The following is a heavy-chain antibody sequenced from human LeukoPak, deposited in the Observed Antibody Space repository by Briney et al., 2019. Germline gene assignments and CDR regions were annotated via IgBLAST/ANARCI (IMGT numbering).Heavy chain of an antibody. CDR1: GGSISSYY. V-gene: IGHV4-34*01. Sequence: SETLSLTCTVSGGSISSYYWSWIRQPPGKGLEWIGEINHSGSTNYNPSLKSRVTISVDTSKNQFSLKLSSVTAADTAVYYCARHRRRSYYYDSSGPFFDYWGQGTLVTVSS. CDR2: INHSGST. D-gene: IGHD3-22*01. CDR3: ARHRRRSYYYDSSGPFFDY. J-gene: IGHJ4*02.